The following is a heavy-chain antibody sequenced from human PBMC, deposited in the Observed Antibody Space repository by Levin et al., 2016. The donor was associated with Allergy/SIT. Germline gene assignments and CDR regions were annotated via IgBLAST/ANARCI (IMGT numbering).Heavy chain of an antibody. CDR3: ARTRGGYDGLHFDY. CDR2: SSYSGST. Sequence: SETLSLTCTVSGGSISSYYWSWIRQPPREGTGVDWGISSYSGSTNYNPSLKSRVTISVDTSKNQFSLKLSSVTAADTAVYYCARTRGGYDGLHFDYWGQGTLVTVSS. CDR1: GGSISSYY. V-gene: IGHV4-59*01. D-gene: IGHD3-16*01. J-gene: IGHJ4*02.